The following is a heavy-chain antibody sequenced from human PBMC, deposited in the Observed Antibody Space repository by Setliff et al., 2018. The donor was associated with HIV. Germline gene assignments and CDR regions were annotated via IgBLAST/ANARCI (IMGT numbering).Heavy chain of an antibody. V-gene: IGHV3-21*04. D-gene: IGHD6-19*01. Sequence: PGGSLRLSCAASGFTFSSSWMHWVRQALGKGLVWVSYIDSSTTYIHYADSVKGRFTISRDNAKNSLYLQMNSLRAEDMALYYCVRDKWLVPDTFDIWGQGTMVTVSS. CDR1: GFTFSSSW. CDR2: IDSSTTYI. J-gene: IGHJ3*02. CDR3: VRDKWLVPDTFDI.